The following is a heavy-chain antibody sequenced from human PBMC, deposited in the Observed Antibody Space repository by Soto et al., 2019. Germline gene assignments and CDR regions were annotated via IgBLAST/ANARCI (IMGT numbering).Heavy chain of an antibody. J-gene: IGHJ4*02. CDR2: IYYSGST. CDR3: ARLDTAMVRLADY. V-gene: IGHV4-31*03. CDR1: GGSISSGGYY. Sequence: QVQLQESGPGLVKPSQTLSLTCTVSGGSISSGGYYWSWIRQHPGKGLEWIGYIYYSGSTYYNPSLKSRVTISVDMSKNQFSLKLSSVTAADTAVYYCARLDTAMVRLADYWGQGTLVTVST. D-gene: IGHD5-18*01.